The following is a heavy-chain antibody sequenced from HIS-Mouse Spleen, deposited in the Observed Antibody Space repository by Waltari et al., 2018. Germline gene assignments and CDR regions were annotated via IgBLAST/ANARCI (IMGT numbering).Heavy chain of an antibody. CDR1: RFTFSRSG. D-gene: IGHD1-26*01. V-gene: IGHV3-30*18. CDR3: AKDRGSPLYFDY. J-gene: IGHJ4*02. Sequence: QVQLVESGGGVVQPGRSLRLSCAAPRFTFSRSGMAWVRQAPGKGLEWLAFLSYDGSNKYYADSVKGRFTISRDNSKNTLYLQMNSLRAEDTAVYYCAKDRGSPLYFDYWGQGTLVTVSS. CDR2: LSYDGSNK.